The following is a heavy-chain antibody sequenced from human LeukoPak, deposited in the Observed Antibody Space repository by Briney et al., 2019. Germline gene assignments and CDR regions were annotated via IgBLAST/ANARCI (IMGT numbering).Heavy chain of an antibody. CDR1: GFIFSTYG. Sequence: PGGSLRLSCDTSGFIFSTYGIHWVRQAPGKGLEWVTFIQYDGSNKYYADSVKGRFTISRDNSNKMVYLQMNSLRAEDTAVYYCANSPSTPYSSYYMDVWGKATTVTVSS. CDR2: IQYDGSNK. CDR3: ANSPSTPYSSYYMDV. V-gene: IGHV3-30*02. J-gene: IGHJ6*03. D-gene: IGHD2/OR15-2a*01.